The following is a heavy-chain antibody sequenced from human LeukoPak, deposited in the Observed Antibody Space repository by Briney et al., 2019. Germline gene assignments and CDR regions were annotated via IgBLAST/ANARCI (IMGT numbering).Heavy chain of an antibody. J-gene: IGHJ6*03. V-gene: IGHV4-39*01. D-gene: IGHD3-10*01. CDR3: ARHGAEKAFYDSGTYRLNNYYYMDV. Sequence: PSETLSLTCSVSGASISRSNDFSGWVRQPPGKGLEWIGSIFYSGSIYYNPSLKSRVTISGDTSKNQLALKVTSVTAADTAVYYCARHGAEKAFYDSGTYRLNNYYYMDVWGEGTTVIVSS. CDR2: IFYSGSI. CDR1: GASISRSNDF.